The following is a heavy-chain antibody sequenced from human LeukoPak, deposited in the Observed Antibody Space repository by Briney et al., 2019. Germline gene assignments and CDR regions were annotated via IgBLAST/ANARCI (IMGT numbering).Heavy chain of an antibody. CDR2: IYSGGST. J-gene: IGHJ4*02. V-gene: IGHV3-53*01. CDR1: GFTVSSNY. D-gene: IGHD2-21*01. CDR3: ARLAYCGGDCYFFDY. Sequence: GGSLRLSCAASGFTVSSNYMSWVRQAPGKGLEWASVIYSGGSTYYADSVKGRFTISRDNSKNTLYLQMNSLRAEDTAVYYCARLAYCGGDCYFFDYWGQGTLVTVSS.